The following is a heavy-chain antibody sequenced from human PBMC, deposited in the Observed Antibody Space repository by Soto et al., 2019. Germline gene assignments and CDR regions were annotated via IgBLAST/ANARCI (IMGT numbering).Heavy chain of an antibody. CDR1: GYKFTDYY. J-gene: IGHJ4*02. V-gene: IGHV1-2*02. Sequence: QVRLVQSGAEMKKPGASVRVSCKASGYKFTDYYLHWVRQAPGHGLEWMGWIDPKTGDTNFSQKFQAGVTLTRDTSIDAAYMDLTRLTSDDTAIYYCAREHSNSSSWPFDYWGQGTLVTVSS. D-gene: IGHD6-13*01. CDR3: AREHSNSSSWPFDY. CDR2: IDPKTGDT.